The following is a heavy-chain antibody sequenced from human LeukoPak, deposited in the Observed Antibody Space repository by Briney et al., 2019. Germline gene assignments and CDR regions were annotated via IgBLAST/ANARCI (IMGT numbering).Heavy chain of an antibody. J-gene: IGHJ4*02. CDR2: IYPGDSDT. Sequence: GESLKISCKGSGYSFTTSWIGWARQMPGRGLGWMGIIYPGDSDTRFSPSFQGQVTISADKSISTAYLQWSSLKASDTAMYYCARPTNEGFDYWGQGTLVTVSS. CDR3: ARPTNEGFDY. CDR1: GYSFTTSW. D-gene: IGHD1/OR15-1a*01. V-gene: IGHV5-51*01.